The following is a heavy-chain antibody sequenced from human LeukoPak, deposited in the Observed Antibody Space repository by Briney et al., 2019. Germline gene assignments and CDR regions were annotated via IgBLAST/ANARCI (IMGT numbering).Heavy chain of an antibody. V-gene: IGHV1-18*01. CDR3: AREGEPSEYSYGYLFGYYYYGMDV. CDR2: ISAYNGNT. D-gene: IGHD5-18*01. CDR1: GYTFTSYG. Sequence: ASVKVSCKASGYTFTSYGISWVRQAPGQGLEWMGWISAYNGNTNYAQKLQGRVTMTTDTSTSTAYMELRSLRSDDTAVYYCAREGEPSEYSYGYLFGYYYYGMDVWGQGTTVAVSS. J-gene: IGHJ6*02.